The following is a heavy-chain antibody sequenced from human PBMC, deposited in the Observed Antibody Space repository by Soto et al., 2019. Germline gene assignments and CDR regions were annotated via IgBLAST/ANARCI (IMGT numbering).Heavy chain of an antibody. Sequence: SDTLSLTCTVSGGSISGYYWSWIRQPPGKGLEWIAYIHYSGSSNSNPSLKSRVTISVDTSRNQFSLKLSSVTAADTAVYYCARRSAVREIHYYGMDVWGQGAAVTVSS. CDR2: IHYSGSS. CDR1: GGSISGYY. V-gene: IGHV4-59*08. J-gene: IGHJ6*02. CDR3: ARRSAVREIHYYGMDV. D-gene: IGHD6-6*01.